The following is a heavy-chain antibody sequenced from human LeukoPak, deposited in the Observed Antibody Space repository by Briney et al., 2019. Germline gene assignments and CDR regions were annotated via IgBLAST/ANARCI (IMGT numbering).Heavy chain of an antibody. J-gene: IGHJ4*02. CDR2: INPNSGGT. Sequence: GASVKVSCKASGYTFTGYYMHWVRQAPGQGLEWMGLINPNSGGTNYAQKFQGRVTMTRDTSTSTAYMELGSLRSDDTAMYYCARDYQYYASGSSKKASDYWGQGTLVTVSS. CDR1: GYTFTGYY. CDR3: ARDYQYYASGSSKKASDY. V-gene: IGHV1-2*02. D-gene: IGHD3-10*01.